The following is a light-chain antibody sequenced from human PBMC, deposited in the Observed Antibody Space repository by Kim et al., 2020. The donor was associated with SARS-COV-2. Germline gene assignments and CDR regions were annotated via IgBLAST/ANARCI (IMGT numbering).Light chain of an antibody. J-gene: IGKJ1*01. CDR1: QSVSSSY. Sequence: SPGERATLSCRNSQSVSSSYLAWYQQKPGQAPRLLIYGASSRATGIPDRFSGSGSGTDFTLTISRLEPEDFAVYYCQQYGSSPRTFGQGTKVDIK. CDR2: GAS. CDR3: QQYGSSPRT. V-gene: IGKV3-20*01.